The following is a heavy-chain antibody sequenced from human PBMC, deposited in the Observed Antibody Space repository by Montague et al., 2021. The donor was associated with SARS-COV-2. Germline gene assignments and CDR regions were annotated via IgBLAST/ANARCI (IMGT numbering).Heavy chain of an antibody. CDR1: GFTFSTYA. Sequence: SLRLSCAASGFTFSTYAMSWVRQAPGKGLEWVSTVSSIGGSTFYADSVKGRFTVSRDNSKNTLYLQMNSLRAEDTAVYYCAKDLEQWLVGRDYFDYWGQGPLVTVSS. CDR3: AKDLEQWLVGRDYFDY. V-gene: IGHV3-23*01. CDR2: VSSIGGST. D-gene: IGHD6-19*01. J-gene: IGHJ4*02.